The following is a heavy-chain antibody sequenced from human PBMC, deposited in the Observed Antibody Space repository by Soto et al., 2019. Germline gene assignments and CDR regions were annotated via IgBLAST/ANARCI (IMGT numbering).Heavy chain of an antibody. CDR1: GFTFSGSW. Sequence: GGSLRLSCAASGFTFSGSWMSWVRQAPGKGLEWVATINQDGSEKYFADSVKGRFAISVDTSKNQFSLKLSSVTAADTAVYYCARALRFLGRHYFDYWGQGTLVTVSS. D-gene: IGHD3-3*01. J-gene: IGHJ4*02. CDR2: INQDGSEK. V-gene: IGHV3-7*01. CDR3: ARALRFLGRHYFDY.